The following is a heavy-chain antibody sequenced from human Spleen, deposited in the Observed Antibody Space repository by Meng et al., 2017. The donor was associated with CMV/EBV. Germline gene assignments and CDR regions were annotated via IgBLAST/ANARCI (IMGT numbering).Heavy chain of an antibody. V-gene: IGHV4-39*07. D-gene: IGHD6-6*01. CDR2: IYYSGST. J-gene: IGHJ6*02. CDR3: ARDQSNYYYYGMDV. CDR1: GGSISSSSYY. Sequence: GSLRLSYTVSGGSISSSSYYWGWIRQPPGKGLEWIGSIYYSGSTYYNPSLKSRVTISVDTSKNQFSLKLSSVTAADTAVYYCARDQSNYYYYGMDVWGQRTTVTVSS.